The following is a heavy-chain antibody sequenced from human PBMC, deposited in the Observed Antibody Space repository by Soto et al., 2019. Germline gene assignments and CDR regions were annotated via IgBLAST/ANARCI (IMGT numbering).Heavy chain of an antibody. CDR1: VGTFSDYN. CDR3: ARVEGTRTTNFYHYMDV. V-gene: IGHV1-69*02. J-gene: IGHJ6*03. D-gene: IGHD2-8*01. CDR2: ISPKLGIT. Sequence: VQLVQSGAEVKRPGSSVKVSCKAPVGTFSDYNIAWVRQARGQGLEWMGRISPKLGITNYAHKFQDRVRITADTATSTAYMELTSLRYEATAVYCCARVEGTRTTNFYHYMDVWGEGTSVTVS.